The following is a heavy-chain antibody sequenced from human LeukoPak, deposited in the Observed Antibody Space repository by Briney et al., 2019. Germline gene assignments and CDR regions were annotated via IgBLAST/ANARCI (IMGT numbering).Heavy chain of an antibody. CDR2: IYTSGST. CDR3: ARLYSYGYPYYYYMDV. V-gene: IGHV4-61*02. CDR1: GGSISSGSYY. D-gene: IGHD5-18*01. Sequence: PSETLSLTCTVSGGSISSGSYYWSWIRQPAGKGLEWIGRIYTSGSTNYNPSLKSRVTISVDTSKNQFSLKLSSVTAADTAVYYCARLYSYGYPYYYYMDVWGKGTTVTVSS. J-gene: IGHJ6*03.